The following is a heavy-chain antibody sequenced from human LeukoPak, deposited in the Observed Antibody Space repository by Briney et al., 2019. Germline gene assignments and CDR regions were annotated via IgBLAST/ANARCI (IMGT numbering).Heavy chain of an antibody. CDR3: ARRRCSGGSCQSGYNWFDP. V-gene: IGHV4-59*08. CDR1: GGSISSYY. CDR2: IYYSGST. D-gene: IGHD2-15*01. Sequence: SETLSLTCTVSGGSISSYYWSWIRQPPGKGLEWIGYIYYSGSTNYNPSLKSRVTISVDTSKNQFSLKLSSVTAADTAVYYCARRRCSGGSCQSGYNWFDPWGQGTLVTVSS. J-gene: IGHJ5*02.